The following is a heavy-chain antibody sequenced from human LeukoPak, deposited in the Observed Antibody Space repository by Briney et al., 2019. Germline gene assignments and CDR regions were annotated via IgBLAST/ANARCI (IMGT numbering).Heavy chain of an antibody. V-gene: IGHV4-39*01. J-gene: IGHJ4*02. Sequence: PSETLSLTCTVSGGSISSSIYYWGWIRQPPGKGLEWIGSIYYSGSTYYNPSLKSRVTISVDTSKNQFSLKLSSVTAADTAVYYCARRSTYYYDSSGYYFDYWGQGTQVTVSS. D-gene: IGHD3-22*01. CDR3: ARRSTYYYDSSGYYFDY. CDR2: IYYSGST. CDR1: GGSISSSIYY.